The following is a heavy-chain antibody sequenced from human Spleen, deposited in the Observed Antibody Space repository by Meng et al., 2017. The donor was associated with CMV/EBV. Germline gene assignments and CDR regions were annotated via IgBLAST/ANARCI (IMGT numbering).Heavy chain of an antibody. Sequence: QGQMQESGPGLVKPSQLLSLTCTVSGASISSGSYYWSWIRQPAGKGLEWIGRIYSSGSTNYNPSLKSRVTVSVDTSKTQFSLRLSSVTAADTAVYYCARVGAYCGGDCYLDYWGQGTLVTVSS. CDR1: GASISSGSYY. CDR3: ARVGAYCGGDCYLDY. V-gene: IGHV4-61*02. J-gene: IGHJ4*02. D-gene: IGHD2-21*02. CDR2: IYSSGST.